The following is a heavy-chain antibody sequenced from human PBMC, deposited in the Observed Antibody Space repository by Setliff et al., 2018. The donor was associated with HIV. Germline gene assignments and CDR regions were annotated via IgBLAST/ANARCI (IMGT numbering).Heavy chain of an antibody. Sequence: PSETLSLTCAVYGGSFSGYYWSWIRQPPGKGLEWIGEINHSGSTFYSPSLKSRVTISVDTSKNQFSLKLSSVTAADTAIYYCARGLGANWGNFDYWGQGTLVTVSS. J-gene: IGHJ4*02. CDR2: INHSGST. D-gene: IGHD1-26*01. V-gene: IGHV4-34*01. CDR3: ARGLGANWGNFDY. CDR1: GGSFSGYY.